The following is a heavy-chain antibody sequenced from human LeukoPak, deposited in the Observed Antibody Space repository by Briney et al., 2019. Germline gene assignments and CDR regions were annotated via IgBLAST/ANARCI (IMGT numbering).Heavy chain of an antibody. J-gene: IGHJ2*01. CDR2: IIPIFGTA. V-gene: IGHV1-69*13. CDR1: GGTFSSYA. Sequence: ASVKVSWKASGGTFSSYAISWVRQAPVQGLEWMGGIIPIFGTANYAQKFQGRVTITADESTSTAYMELSSLRSEDTAVYYCARVNVVVPAAMRGWYFDLWGRGTLVTVSS. D-gene: IGHD2-2*01. CDR3: ARVNVVVPAAMRGWYFDL.